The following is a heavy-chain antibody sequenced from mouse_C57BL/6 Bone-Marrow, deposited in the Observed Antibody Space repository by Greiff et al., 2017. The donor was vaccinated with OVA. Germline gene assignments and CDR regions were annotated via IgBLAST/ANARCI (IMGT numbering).Heavy chain of an antibody. J-gene: IGHJ2*01. CDR2: INPNNGGN. D-gene: IGHD1-1*01. CDR3: ARGTPYYGSSYGYFDY. V-gene: IGHV1-22*01. Sequence: EVQLQQPGAELVRPGSSVKLSCKASGYTFTSYWMHWVKQSHGKSLEWIGYINPNNGGNSYNQKFKGKATLTVNKSSSTAYMELRSLTSEDSAVYYCARGTPYYGSSYGYFDYWGQGTTLTVSS. CDR1: GYTFTSYW.